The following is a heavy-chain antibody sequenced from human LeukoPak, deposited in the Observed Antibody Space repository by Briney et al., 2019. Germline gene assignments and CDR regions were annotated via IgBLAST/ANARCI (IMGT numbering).Heavy chain of an antibody. CDR2: IDPSDSYT. D-gene: IGHD2-15*01. CDR3: ARPLSRGTPGGDY. Sequence: LGESLKISCKGSGYSFTSYWITWVRQMPGKGLEWMGRIDPSDSYTNYSPSFQGQVTISADKSISTAYLQWSSLKASDTAMYYCARPLSRGTPGGDYWGQGTLVTVSS. V-gene: IGHV5-10-1*04. J-gene: IGHJ4*02. CDR1: GYSFTSYW.